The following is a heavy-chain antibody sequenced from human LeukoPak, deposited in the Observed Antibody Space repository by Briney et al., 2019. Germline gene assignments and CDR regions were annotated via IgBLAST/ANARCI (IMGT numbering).Heavy chain of an antibody. CDR1: GGSISSYY. V-gene: IGHV4-59*08. CDR3: ARRTSSTLIEDGMDV. J-gene: IGHJ6*02. D-gene: IGHD6-13*01. Sequence: SETLSLTCTVSGGSISSYYWSWIRQPPGKGLEWIGYIYYSGSTNYNPSLKSRVTISVDTSKNQFSLKLSSVTAADTAVYYCARRTSSTLIEDGMDVWGQGTTVTVSS. CDR2: IYYSGST.